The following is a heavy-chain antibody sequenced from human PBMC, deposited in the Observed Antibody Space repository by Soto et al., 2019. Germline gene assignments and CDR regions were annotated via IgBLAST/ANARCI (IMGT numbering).Heavy chain of an antibody. Sequence: PSETQSVPSPVSGGYISSYYWIWIRRTTANGLVGVGYIYYSGSTTSHTSLKRRLTISVDTSTNQFSLTLSCVNAAETAVYYCARGGPEADYCSGRSCYGTEFDYWGQGTLVTVSS. CDR1: GGYISSYY. J-gene: IGHJ4*02. CDR2: IYYSGST. CDR3: ARGGPEADYCSGRSCYGTEFDY. V-gene: IGHV4-59*01. D-gene: IGHD2-15*01.